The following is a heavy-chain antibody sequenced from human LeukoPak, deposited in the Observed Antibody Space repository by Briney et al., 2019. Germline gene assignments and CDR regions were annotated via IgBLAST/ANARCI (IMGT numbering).Heavy chain of an antibody. CDR3: ARDSDVHCSGGSCTNFDY. Sequence: NPGGSLRLSCAASGFTFSSYSMNWVRQAPGKGLEWVSSISSSSSYIYYAESLKGRFTISRDNARKSLYLQMSSVRAEDTAIYYCARDSDVHCSGGSCTNFDYWGQGILVTVSS. V-gene: IGHV3-21*01. J-gene: IGHJ4*02. CDR1: GFTFSSYS. D-gene: IGHD2-15*01. CDR2: ISSSSSYI.